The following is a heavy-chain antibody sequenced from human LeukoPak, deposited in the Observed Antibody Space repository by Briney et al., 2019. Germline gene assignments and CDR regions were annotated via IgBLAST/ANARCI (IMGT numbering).Heavy chain of an antibody. V-gene: IGHV3-23*01. CDR1: GFIFTSYA. CDR2: ISGSGATT. D-gene: IGHD6-13*01. Sequence: GGSLRLSCAASGFIFTSYAMSWVRHTPGKGLEWVSGISGSGATTYYADSVKGRLTISRDNSKNTVYLQMNSLRAEDTAVYYCAQSGQLVYFDYWGQGTLVTVSS. J-gene: IGHJ4*02. CDR3: AQSGQLVYFDY.